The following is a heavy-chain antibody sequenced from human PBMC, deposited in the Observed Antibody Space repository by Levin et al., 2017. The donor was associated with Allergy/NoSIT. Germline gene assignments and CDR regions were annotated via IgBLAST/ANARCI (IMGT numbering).Heavy chain of an antibody. CDR3: ARSSPGGFSYGHHFDC. J-gene: IGHJ4*02. D-gene: IGHD5-18*01. CDR1: GFSLTTSAMC. Sequence: SGPTLVKPTQTLTLTCTFSGFSLTTSAMCVSWIRQPPGKALEWLARIDWDDDKFYSTSLKTRLSISKDTSKNQVVLTMTNMDPVDTATYYCARSSPGGFSYGHHFDCWGQGTLVAVSS. CDR2: IDWDDDK. V-gene: IGHV2-70*17.